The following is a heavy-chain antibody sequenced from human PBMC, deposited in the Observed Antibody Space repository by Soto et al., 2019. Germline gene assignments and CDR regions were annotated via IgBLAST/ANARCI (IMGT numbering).Heavy chain of an antibody. Sequence: QVQLVESGGGVVQPGRSLRLSCAASGFTFSSYGMHWVRQAPGKGLEWVAVIWYDGSNKYYADSVKGRFTISRDNSKNTLYLQMNSLRAEDTAVYYCARDSYSSSWYVSYWGQGTLVTVSS. CDR2: IWYDGSNK. CDR3: ARDSYSSSWYVSY. D-gene: IGHD6-13*01. CDR1: GFTFSSYG. V-gene: IGHV3-33*01. J-gene: IGHJ4*02.